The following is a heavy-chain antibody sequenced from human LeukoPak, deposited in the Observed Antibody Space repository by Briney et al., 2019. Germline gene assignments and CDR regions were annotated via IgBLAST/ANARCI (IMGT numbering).Heavy chain of an antibody. Sequence: GESLKISCKGSGYIFKSYWIGWVRQMPGKGLEWMGIFNPGDSEVRYSPSFQGQVTISVDRSISTAYLQWGSLKASDTAMYYCARPTDSGYDYDAFDIWGQGTMVTVSS. V-gene: IGHV5-51*01. CDR2: FNPGDSEV. CDR1: GYIFKSYW. D-gene: IGHD5-12*01. J-gene: IGHJ3*02. CDR3: ARPTDSGYDYDAFDI.